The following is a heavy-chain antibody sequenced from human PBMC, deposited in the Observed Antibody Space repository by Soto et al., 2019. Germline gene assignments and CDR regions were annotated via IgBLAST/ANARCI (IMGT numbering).Heavy chain of an antibody. V-gene: IGHV1-69*13. Sequence: SVKVSCKASGGTFSSYAISWVRQAPGQGLEWMGGIIPIFGTANYAQKFQGRVTITADESTSTAYMELSSLRSEDTAVYYCARDLETGYGGFAGAFDIWGQGTMVTVSS. CDR1: GGTFSSYA. D-gene: IGHD3-10*01. CDR2: IIPIFGTA. J-gene: IGHJ3*02. CDR3: ARDLETGYGGFAGAFDI.